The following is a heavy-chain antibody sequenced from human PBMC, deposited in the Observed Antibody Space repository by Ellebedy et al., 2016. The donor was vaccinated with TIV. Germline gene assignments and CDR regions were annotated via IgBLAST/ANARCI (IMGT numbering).Heavy chain of an antibody. V-gene: IGHV1-18*04. J-gene: IGHJ4*02. CDR2: ISAYNDNT. D-gene: IGHD5-18*01. CDR3: ASGYSYRYYFDF. CDR1: GFIFTNYG. Sequence: ASVKVSCKAFGFIFTNYGISWVRQAPGQGLEWMGWISAYNDNTNYAENLQGRVTMSTDTSTTTAYMELRGLTSDDTAVYFCASGYSYRYYFDFWGQGTLVTVSS.